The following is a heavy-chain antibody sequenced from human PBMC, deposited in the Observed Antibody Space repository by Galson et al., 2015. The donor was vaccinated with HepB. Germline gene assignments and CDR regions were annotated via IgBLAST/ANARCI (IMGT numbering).Heavy chain of an antibody. J-gene: IGHJ4*02. V-gene: IGHV3-23*01. D-gene: IGHD3/OR15-3a*01. CDR2: ISGSGGST. CDR3: AKAWTGYSPCDY. CDR1: GFTFSSYA. Sequence: SLRLSCAASGFTFSSYAMSWVRQAPGKGLEWVSAISGSGGSTYYADSVKGRFTISRDNSKNTLYLQMNSLGAEDTAVYYCAKAWTGYSPCDYWGQGTLVTVSS.